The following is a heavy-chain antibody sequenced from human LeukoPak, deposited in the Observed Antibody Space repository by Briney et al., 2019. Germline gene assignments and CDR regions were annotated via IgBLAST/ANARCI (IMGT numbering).Heavy chain of an antibody. V-gene: IGHV4-30-4*07. CDR1: GVSLSRGGYS. CDR2: IYHTGNT. D-gene: IGHD3-22*01. CDR3: ARRRAGYYDSSGYYPLDY. J-gene: IGHJ4*02. Sequence: SETLSLTCTVSGVSLSRGGYSWTWIRQPPRKGLEWIGDIYHTGNTNYNPSLKSRFTISVDASKNQVSLRLTSVTAADTAVYYCARRRAGYYDSSGYYPLDYWGQGTLVTVSS.